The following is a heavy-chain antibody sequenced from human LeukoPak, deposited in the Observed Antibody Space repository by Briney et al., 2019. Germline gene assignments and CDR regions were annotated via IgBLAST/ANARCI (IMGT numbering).Heavy chain of an antibody. Sequence: GGSLRLSCAASGFTFSSYAMSWVRQAPGKGLEWVSAISGSGGSTYYADSVKGRFTTSRDNSKNTLYLQMNSLRAEDTVVYYCAKSSPPLLWFGELLDYWGQGTLVTVSS. J-gene: IGHJ4*02. CDR1: GFTFSSYA. D-gene: IGHD3-10*01. V-gene: IGHV3-23*01. CDR3: AKSSPPLLWFGELLDY. CDR2: ISGSGGST.